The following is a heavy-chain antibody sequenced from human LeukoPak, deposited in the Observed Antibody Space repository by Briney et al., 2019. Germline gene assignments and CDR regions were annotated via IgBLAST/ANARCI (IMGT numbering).Heavy chain of an antibody. D-gene: IGHD1-26*01. Sequence: GESLQISCKGSGSRFTSYWIGWVRQLPGKGLEWMGIIYPGDSDTRYSPSFQGQVTISADKSISTAYLQWSSLKASDTAMYYCARASGSYFDYWGQGTLVTVSS. V-gene: IGHV5-51*01. CDR3: ARASGSYFDY. J-gene: IGHJ4*02. CDR1: GSRFTSYW. CDR2: IYPGDSDT.